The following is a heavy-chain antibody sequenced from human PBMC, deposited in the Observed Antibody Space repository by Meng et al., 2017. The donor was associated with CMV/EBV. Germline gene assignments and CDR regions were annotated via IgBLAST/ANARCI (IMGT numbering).Heavy chain of an antibody. V-gene: IGHV3-NL1*01. CDR3: ARSRRHYDNLTFYSWGYFDL. CDR2: IYSAGST. D-gene: IGHD3-9*01. Sequence: GESLKISCAASGFTFSSYGMHWVRQAPGKGLEWVSLIYSAGSTFYADSVKGRFTISRDNSKNTLFLQMNSLRAEDTAIYYCARSRRHYDNLTFYSWGYFDLWGQGTLVTVSS. J-gene: IGHJ4*02. CDR1: GFTFSSYG.